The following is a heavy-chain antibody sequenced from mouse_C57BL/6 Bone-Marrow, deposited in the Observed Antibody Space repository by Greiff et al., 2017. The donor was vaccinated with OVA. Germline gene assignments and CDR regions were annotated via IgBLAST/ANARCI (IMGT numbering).Heavy chain of an antibody. V-gene: IGHV1-4*01. CDR1: GYTFTSYT. CDR2: INPSSGYT. CDR3: ARWGGLRQGYYAMDY. Sequence: VQRVESGAELARPGASVKMSCKASGYTFTSYTMHWVKQRPGQGLEWIGYINPSSGYTKYNQKFKDKATLTADKSSSTAYMQLSSLTSEDSAVYYCARWGGLRQGYYAMDYWGQGTSVTVSS. J-gene: IGHJ4*01. D-gene: IGHD2-4*01.